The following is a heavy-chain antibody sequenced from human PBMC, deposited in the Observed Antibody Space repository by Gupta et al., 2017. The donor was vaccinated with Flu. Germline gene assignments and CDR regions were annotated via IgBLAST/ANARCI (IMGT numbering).Heavy chain of an antibody. CDR2: ISSSSSYI. CDR1: TFSSYS. V-gene: IGHV3-21*01. CDR3: ARDQLRGWYFDL. Sequence: TFSSYSMNWARQAPGKGLEWVSSISSSSSYIYYADSVKGRFTISRDNAKNSLYLQMNSLRAEDTAVYYCARDQLRGWYFDLWGRGTLVTVSS. J-gene: IGHJ2*01. D-gene: IGHD2-2*01.